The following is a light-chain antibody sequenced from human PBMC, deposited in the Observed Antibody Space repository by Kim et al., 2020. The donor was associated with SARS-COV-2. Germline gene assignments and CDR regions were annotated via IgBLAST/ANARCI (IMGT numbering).Light chain of an antibody. J-gene: IGKJ2*01. V-gene: IGKV3-15*01. CDR1: EDVSRN. CDR2: GAS. Sequence: EIVMTQSPATLSVSPGESATLSCRASEDVSRNLAWYQQKPGQAPRLLIYGASSRATGVADRFTGSGSGTDFTLTISNLQPEDFAIYHCQQYTYWPPYTFGQGTKLEI. CDR3: QQYTYWPPYT.